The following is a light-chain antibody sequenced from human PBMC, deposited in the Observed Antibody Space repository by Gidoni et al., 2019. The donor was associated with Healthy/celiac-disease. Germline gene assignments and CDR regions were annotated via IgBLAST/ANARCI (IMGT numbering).Light chain of an antibody. CDR3: QQYYSTPT. V-gene: IGKV4-1*01. Sequence: DILITQSPDSLAVSLGERATINCKSSQSVLYSSNNKNYLAWYQQKPGQPPKLLIYWASTRESGVPDRFSGSGSGTDFTLTISSLQAEDVAVYYCQQYYSTPTFGQGTKVEIK. J-gene: IGKJ1*01. CDR1: QSVLYSSNNKNY. CDR2: WAS.